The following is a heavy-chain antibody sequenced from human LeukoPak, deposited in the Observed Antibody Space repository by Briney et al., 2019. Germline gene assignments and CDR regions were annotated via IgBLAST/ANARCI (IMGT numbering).Heavy chain of an antibody. CDR1: GGSISSSSYY. J-gene: IGHJ4*02. D-gene: IGHD3-22*01. Sequence: SETLSPTWTVAGGSISSSSYYWGWIRQPPGKGLEWIGSIYYSGSTYYNPSLKSRVTISVDTSKNQFSLKLSSVTAADTAVYYCARHPVSDYWGQGTPVTVSS. CDR2: IYYSGST. V-gene: IGHV4-39*01. CDR3: ARHPVSDY.